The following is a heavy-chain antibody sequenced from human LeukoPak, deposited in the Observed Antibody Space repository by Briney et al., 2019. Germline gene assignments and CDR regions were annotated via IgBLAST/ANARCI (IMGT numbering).Heavy chain of an antibody. CDR1: GFSFSNYA. V-gene: IGHV3-23*01. Sequence: GGSLRLSCAASGFSFSNYAMSWVRQAPGRGLEWVSAVTSGATTYYADSVKGRFTISRDNSKNTLYLQMNSLRAEDTAVYYCAKGSYSASLQTFDCWGQGTLVTVSS. D-gene: IGHD1-26*01. J-gene: IGHJ4*02. CDR3: AKGSYSASLQTFDC. CDR2: VTSGATT.